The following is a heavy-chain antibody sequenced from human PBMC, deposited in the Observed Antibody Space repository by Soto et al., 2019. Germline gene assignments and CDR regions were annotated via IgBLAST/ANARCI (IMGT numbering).Heavy chain of an antibody. D-gene: IGHD3-9*01. CDR3: ARRLFNILTSSKANFDY. V-gene: IGHV4-39*01. CDR2: IYYSGST. CDR1: GGSISSSSYY. Sequence: QLQLQESGPGLVKPSETLSLTCTVSGGSISSSSYYWGWTRQPPGKGLEWIGCIYYSGSTYYNPSLKRRVSIIVDTSKNQFSLKLSSVTAADTAVYYCARRLFNILTSSKANFDYWFQGTLVTVSS. J-gene: IGHJ4*02.